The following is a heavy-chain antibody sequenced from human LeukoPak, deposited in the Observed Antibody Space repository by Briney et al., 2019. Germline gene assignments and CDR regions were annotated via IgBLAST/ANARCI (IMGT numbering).Heavy chain of an antibody. D-gene: IGHD4-17*01. V-gene: IGHV4-39*01. CDR2: ICYSGST. CDR3: ASAFYGDYYFDY. J-gene: IGHJ4*02. Sequence: SETLSLTCTVSGGSISSSSYYWGWIRQPPGKGLEWIGSICYSGSTYYNPSLKSRVTISVDTSKNQFSLKLSSVTAADTAVYYCASAFYGDYYFDYWGQGTLVTVSS. CDR1: GGSISSSSYY.